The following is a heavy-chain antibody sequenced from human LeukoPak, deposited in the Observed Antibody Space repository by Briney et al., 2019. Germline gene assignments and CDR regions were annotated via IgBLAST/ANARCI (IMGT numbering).Heavy chain of an antibody. V-gene: IGHV4-39*01. CDR3: ARLSRASRPSVMDV. J-gene: IGHJ6*02. CDR2: IYYSGST. Sequence: SQTLSLTCTLSGGSISSISYYWGWIRQPPGKGLDWIGSIYYSGSTYYTPSLKSRVTISVDTSKNQFSLKLSCVSAADTAVYYCARLSRASRPSVMDVWGQGTTVTVSS. CDR1: GGSISSISYY.